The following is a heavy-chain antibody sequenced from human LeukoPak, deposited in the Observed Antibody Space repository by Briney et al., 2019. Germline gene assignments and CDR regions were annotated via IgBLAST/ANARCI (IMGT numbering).Heavy chain of an antibody. V-gene: IGHV3-30*18. CDR1: GFTFSSYG. J-gene: IGHJ6*04. Sequence: SGGSLRLSCAASGFTFSSYGMHWVRQAPGKGLEWVAVISYDGSNKYYADSVKGRFTISRDNSKNTLYLQMNSLRAEDTAVYYCAKDLGVTMVRDASYGMDVWGKGTTVTVSS. CDR2: ISYDGSNK. CDR3: AKDLGVTMVRDASYGMDV. D-gene: IGHD3-10*01.